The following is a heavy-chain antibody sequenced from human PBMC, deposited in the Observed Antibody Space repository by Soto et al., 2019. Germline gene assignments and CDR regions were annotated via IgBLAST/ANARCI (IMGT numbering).Heavy chain of an antibody. CDR2: IYYSGST. CDR3: ARGRCRGGSCKLFPPPVNWFDP. Sequence: SETLSLTCTVSGGSISSYYWSWIRQPPGKGLEWIGYIYYSGSTNYNPSLKSRVTISVDTSKNQFSLKRSSVTAADTAVYYCARGRCRGGSCKLFPPPVNWFDPWGQGTLVTVSS. D-gene: IGHD2-15*01. J-gene: IGHJ5*02. CDR1: GGSISSYY. V-gene: IGHV4-59*01.